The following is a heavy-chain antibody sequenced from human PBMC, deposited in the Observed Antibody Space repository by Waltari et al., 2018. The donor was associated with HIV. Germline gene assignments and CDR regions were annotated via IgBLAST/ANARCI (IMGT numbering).Heavy chain of an antibody. CDR3: YSSGWYEESSIDY. CDR1: GFTFSSYS. J-gene: IGHJ4*02. V-gene: IGHV3-21*01. Sequence: EVQLVESGGGLVKPGGSLRLSCAASGFTFSSYSMNWVRQAPGKGLEWVSFTISRDNAKNSLSLQMNSLRADDTAVYYCYSSGWYEESSIDYWGQGTLVTVSS. D-gene: IGHD6-19*01.